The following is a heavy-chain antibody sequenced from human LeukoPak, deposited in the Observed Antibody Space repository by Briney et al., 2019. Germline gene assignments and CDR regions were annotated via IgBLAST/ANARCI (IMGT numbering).Heavy chain of an antibody. V-gene: IGHV4-39*07. Sequence: SETLSLTCTVSGDSITSSGFYWVWIRRPPGKGLEWIGSIHYSGTTQYTPSLKSRVTMSVDTSKNQFSLTLSSVTAADTAMYYCARGRPLYWGQGTLVTVSS. CDR1: GDSITSSGFY. CDR3: ARGRPLY. CDR2: IHYSGTT. J-gene: IGHJ4*02.